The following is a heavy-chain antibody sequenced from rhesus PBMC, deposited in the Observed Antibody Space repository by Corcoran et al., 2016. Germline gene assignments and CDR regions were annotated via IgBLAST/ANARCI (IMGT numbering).Heavy chain of an antibody. CDR1: GGSISDSYY. V-gene: IGHV4-147*01. J-gene: IGHJ4*01. CDR3: ARDGYSSWRYYFDY. Sequence: QVQLQESGPGLVKPSETLSLTCTVSGGSISDSYYWNWIRQPPGKGLEWRGRIDGSGGSTSYNPSLKSRVTISKDTSKNQFSLKLSSVTAADTAVYYCARDGYSSWRYYFDYWGQGVLVTVSS. D-gene: IGHD6-13*01. CDR2: IDGSGGST.